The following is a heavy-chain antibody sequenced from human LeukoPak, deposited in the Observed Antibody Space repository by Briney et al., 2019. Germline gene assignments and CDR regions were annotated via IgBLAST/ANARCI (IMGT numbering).Heavy chain of an antibody. CDR3: ARDASVGGDYYYYMDV. Sequence: ASVTVSCKASGYTFTSYYMHWVRQAPGQGLEWMGIINPSGGSTSYAQKFQGRVTMTRDTSISTAYMELSRLRSDDTAVYYCARDASVGGDYYYYMDVWGKGTTVTVSS. CDR1: GYTFTSYY. V-gene: IGHV1-46*01. J-gene: IGHJ6*03. D-gene: IGHD3-16*01. CDR2: INPSGGST.